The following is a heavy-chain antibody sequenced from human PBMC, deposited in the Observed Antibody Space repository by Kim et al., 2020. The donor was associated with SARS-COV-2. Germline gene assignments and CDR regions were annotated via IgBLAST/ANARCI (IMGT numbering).Heavy chain of an antibody. CDR3: ASGGRRELLDDYFDY. Sequence: SETLSLTCTVSGGSISSGGYYWSWIRQHPGKGLEWIGYIYYSGSTYYNPSLKSRVTISVDTSKNQFSLKLSSVTAADTAVYYCASGGRRELLDDYFDYWGQGTLVTVSS. D-gene: IGHD1-26*01. CDR1: GGSISSGGYY. CDR2: IYYSGST. V-gene: IGHV4-31*03. J-gene: IGHJ4*02.